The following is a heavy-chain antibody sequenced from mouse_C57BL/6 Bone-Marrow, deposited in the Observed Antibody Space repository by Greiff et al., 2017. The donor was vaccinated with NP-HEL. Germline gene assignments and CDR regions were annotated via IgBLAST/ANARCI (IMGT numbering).Heavy chain of an antibody. CDR3: ARGRRGFYYAMDY. Sequence: QVQLKESGAELAKPGASVKLSCKASGYTFTSYWMHWVKQRPGQGLEWIGYINPSSGYTKYNQKFKDKATLTADKSSSTAYMQLSSLTYEDSAVYYCARGRRGFYYAMDYWGQGTSVTVSS. CDR1: GYTFTSYW. CDR2: INPSSGYT. V-gene: IGHV1-7*01. J-gene: IGHJ4*01.